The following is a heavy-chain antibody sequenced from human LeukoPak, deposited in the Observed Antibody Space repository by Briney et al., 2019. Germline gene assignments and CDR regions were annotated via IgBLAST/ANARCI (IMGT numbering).Heavy chain of an antibody. CDR1: GGSFSGYY. V-gene: IGHV4-34*01. CDR3: ARGARFDY. Sequence: SETLSLTCAVYGGSFSGYYWSWIRQPPGKGLEWIGEINHSGSTNYNPSLKSRVTISVDTSKNQFSLKLSSVTAADTAVYYCARGARFDYWGQGTLVTVSS. CDR2: INHSGST. J-gene: IGHJ4*02.